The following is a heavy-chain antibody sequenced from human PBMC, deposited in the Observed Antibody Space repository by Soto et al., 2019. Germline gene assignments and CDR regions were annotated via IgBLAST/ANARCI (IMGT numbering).Heavy chain of an antibody. CDR2: ISGSGGST. Sequence: LRLSFAASGFTFSNYGMSWVRQAPGKGLEWVSVISGSGGSTYYADSVKGRFTLSRDNSKNTVYLQMKSLRAEDTAVYYCAKDSPVGVPLLRDPHDLGQGTLHNVSS. D-gene: IGHD2-15*01. V-gene: IGHV3-23*01. CDR1: GFTFSNYG. CDR3: AKDSPVGVPLLRDPHD. J-gene: IGHJ1*01.